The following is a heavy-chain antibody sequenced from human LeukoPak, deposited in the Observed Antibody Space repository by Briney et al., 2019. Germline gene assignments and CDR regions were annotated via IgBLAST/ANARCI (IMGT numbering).Heavy chain of an antibody. Sequence: GASVKVSCKASGGTFSSYAISWVRQAPGQGLEWMGGIIPIFGTANYAQKFQGRVTITADESTSTAYMELSSLRSEDTAVYYCARIGSRDRFRWLQSPEYYYYYGMDVWGQGTTVTVSS. V-gene: IGHV1-69*13. J-gene: IGHJ6*02. CDR3: ARIGSRDRFRWLQSPEYYYYYGMDV. CDR1: GGTFSSYA. D-gene: IGHD5-24*01. CDR2: IIPIFGTA.